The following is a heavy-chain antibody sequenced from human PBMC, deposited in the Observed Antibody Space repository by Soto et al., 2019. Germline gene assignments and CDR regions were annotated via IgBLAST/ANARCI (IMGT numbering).Heavy chain of an antibody. CDR3: AREETAWPLAYGLDV. Sequence: PVGSLRLSCAASGFTFSSYEMNWVRQAPGKGLEWVSYITTSGKTIHYADSVKGRFTISRDNAKNSLYLQMNSLRDEDTAVYYCAREETAWPLAYGLDVWGQGTTVTVSS. CDR1: GFTFSSYE. CDR2: ITTSGKTI. D-gene: IGHD2-21*02. V-gene: IGHV3-48*03. J-gene: IGHJ6*02.